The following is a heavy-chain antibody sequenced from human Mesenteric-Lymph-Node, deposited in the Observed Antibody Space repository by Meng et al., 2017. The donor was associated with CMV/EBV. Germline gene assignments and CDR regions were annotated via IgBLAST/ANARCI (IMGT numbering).Heavy chain of an antibody. CDR3: ARDATTRFDY. D-gene: IGHD4-11*01. J-gene: IGHJ4*02. CDR2: IYYRGKT. CDR1: GGSISSSDYY. V-gene: IGHV4-39*07. Sequence: SETLSLTCTVSGGSISSSDYYWGWIRRPPGKGLEWIGTIYYRGKTYYIPSLRSRVTISVDTSKNQFSLKLTSVTAADTAVYYCARDATTRFDYWGQGTLVTVSS.